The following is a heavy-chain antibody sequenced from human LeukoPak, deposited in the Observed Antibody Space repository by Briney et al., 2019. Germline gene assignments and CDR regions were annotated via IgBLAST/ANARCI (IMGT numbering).Heavy chain of an antibody. V-gene: IGHV3-7*01. CDR2: IKPDGSET. CDR1: GFTFSSYS. Sequence: GGSLRLSCAASGFTFSSYSMNWVRQAPGKGLEWVANIKPDGSETKYVDSVKGRFTVSRDNAQSSLYLQMNSLRAEDTAVYYCARDRGDSSTSWNYWGQGTLVTVSS. CDR3: ARDRGDSSTSWNY. D-gene: IGHD6-19*01. J-gene: IGHJ4*02.